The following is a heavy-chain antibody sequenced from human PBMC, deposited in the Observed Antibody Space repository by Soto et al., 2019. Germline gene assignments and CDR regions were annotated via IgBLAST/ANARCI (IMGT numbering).Heavy chain of an antibody. D-gene: IGHD3-22*01. Sequence: SETLSLTCTVSGGSISSSSYYWGWIRQPPGKGLEWIGSIYYSGSTYYNPSLKSRVTISVDTSKNQFSLKLSSVTAADTAVYYCARSLIVADNWFDPWGQGTLVTVSS. V-gene: IGHV4-39*01. CDR3: ARSLIVADNWFDP. CDR1: GGSISSSSYY. CDR2: IYYSGST. J-gene: IGHJ5*02.